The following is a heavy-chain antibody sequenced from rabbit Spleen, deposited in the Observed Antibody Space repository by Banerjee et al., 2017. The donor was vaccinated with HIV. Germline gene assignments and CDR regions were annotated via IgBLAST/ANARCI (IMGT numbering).Heavy chain of an antibody. J-gene: IGHJ3*01. CDR2: IDPVFGIT. D-gene: IGHD8-1*01. V-gene: IGHV1S7*01. CDR3: ARDGVGGSYFAL. Sequence: HLKESGGGLVQPGGSLKLSCKASGFTLSSYYMNWVRQAPGKGLEWIGYIDPVFGITYYASWVNGRFSISRENAQNTVFLQMTSLTAADTATYFCARDGVGGSYFALWGQGTLVTVS. CDR1: GFTLSSYY.